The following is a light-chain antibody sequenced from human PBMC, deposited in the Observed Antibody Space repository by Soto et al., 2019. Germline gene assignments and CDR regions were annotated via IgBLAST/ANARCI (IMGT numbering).Light chain of an antibody. J-gene: IGKJ4*01. Sequence: ELVFPQSSGTLSLSPGERPTLSCSASQTVRSNYLAWYQQKPGPAHRLLIYEACSRATGIPDRVSGGGAGTDFTLTSSRLEHEEVAVYYCQQFSSYPLTFGGGTKVDTK. CDR1: QTVRSNY. V-gene: IGKV3-20*01. CDR2: EAC. CDR3: QQFSSYPLT.